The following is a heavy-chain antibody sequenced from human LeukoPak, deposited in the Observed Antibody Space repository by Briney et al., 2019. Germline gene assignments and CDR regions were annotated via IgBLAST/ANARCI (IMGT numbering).Heavy chain of an antibody. J-gene: IGHJ4*02. CDR3: ARDLAADASD. CDR1: GFTFNSWD. CDR2: IWHDGSKK. Sequence: GGSLNLSCPASGFTFNSWDMHWVRQAPGKGRKGVELIWHDGSKKYYADSVKGRFTISRDNSKNLLYLQMNSLRVEDTAVYYCARDLAADASDWGQGTLVTVSS. D-gene: IGHD3-10*01. V-gene: IGHV3-33*01.